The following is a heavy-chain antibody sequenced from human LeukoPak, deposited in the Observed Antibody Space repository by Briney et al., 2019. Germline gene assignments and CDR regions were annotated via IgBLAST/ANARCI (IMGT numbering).Heavy chain of an antibody. V-gene: IGHV4-38-2*02. Sequence: PSETLSLTCTVSGYSISSGYYWGWIRQPPGKGLEWIGSIYHSGSTYYNPSLKSRVTISVDTSKNQFSLKLSSVTAADTAVYYCARHDISGHLWFGELLSHPHFDYWGQGTLVTVSS. D-gene: IGHD3-10*01. J-gene: IGHJ4*02. CDR2: IYHSGST. CDR3: ARHDISGHLWFGELLSHPHFDY. CDR1: GYSISSGYY.